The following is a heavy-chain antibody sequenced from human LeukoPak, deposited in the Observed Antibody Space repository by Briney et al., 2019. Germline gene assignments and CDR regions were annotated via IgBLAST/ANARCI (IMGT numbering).Heavy chain of an antibody. D-gene: IGHD6-13*01. Sequence: PGGSLRLSCAASGFTFSSYAMHWVRQAPGKGLEYVSAISSNGGSTYYANSVKGRFTISRDNSKNMLYLQMGSLRAEDMAVYYCARGYSSSWYGFGMDVWGQGTTVTVSS. V-gene: IGHV3-64*01. CDR1: GFTFSSYA. J-gene: IGHJ6*02. CDR2: ISSNGGST. CDR3: ARGYSSSWYGFGMDV.